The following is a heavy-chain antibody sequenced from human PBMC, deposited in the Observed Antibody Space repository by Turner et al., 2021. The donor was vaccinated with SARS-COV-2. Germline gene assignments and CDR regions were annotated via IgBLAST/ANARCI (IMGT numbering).Heavy chain of an antibody. V-gene: IGHV1-24*01. Sequence: QVQLVQSGAEVKKPGASVKVSCKISGYTLTELSMYWVRQAPGKGLEWMGGYDTEEGETIYAQNFQGRVTMTEDTSTDTAYMELSSLRSEDTAVYFCATGYQLRVNWFDPWGQGTLVTVSS. CDR1: GYTLTELS. J-gene: IGHJ5*02. CDR2: YDTEEGET. D-gene: IGHD2-2*01. CDR3: ATGYQLRVNWFDP.